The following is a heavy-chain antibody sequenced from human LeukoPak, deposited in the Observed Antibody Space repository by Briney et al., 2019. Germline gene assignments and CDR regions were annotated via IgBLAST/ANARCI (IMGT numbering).Heavy chain of an antibody. V-gene: IGHV3-21*01. CDR3: AREPRPYYDILTGYQRSEFDY. CDR2: ISSSSSYI. J-gene: IGHJ4*02. D-gene: IGHD3-9*01. Sequence: GGSLRLSCAASGFTFSSYSMNWVRQAPGKGLEWVSSISSSSSYIYYADSVKGRFTISRDNAKNSLYLQMNSLRDEDTAVYYCAREPRPYYDILTGYQRSEFDYWGQGTLVTVSS. CDR1: GFTFSSYS.